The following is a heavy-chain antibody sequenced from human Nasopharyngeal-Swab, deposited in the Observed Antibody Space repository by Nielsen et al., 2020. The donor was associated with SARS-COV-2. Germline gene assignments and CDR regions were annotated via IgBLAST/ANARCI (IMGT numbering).Heavy chain of an antibody. D-gene: IGHD3-10*01. CDR1: GGTFSSYA. V-gene: IGHV1-69*13. CDR2: IIPIFGTA. J-gene: IGHJ6*02. Sequence: SAKVSCKASGGTFSSYAISWVRQAPGQGLEWMGGIIPIFGTANYAQKFQGRVTITADESTSTAYMELSSLRSEDTAVYYCARARMVRGVMGVYYYYGMDVWGQGTTVTVSS. CDR3: ARARMVRGVMGVYYYYGMDV.